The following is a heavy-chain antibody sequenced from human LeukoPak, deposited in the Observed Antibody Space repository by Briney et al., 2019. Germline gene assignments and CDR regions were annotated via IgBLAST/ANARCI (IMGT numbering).Heavy chain of an antibody. CDR2: IRSSSSSI. Sequence: PGGSLRLSFAASGFTFSSYSMSSVRQAPGKGLEWVSSIRSSSSSIYYAASVKGRFPISRANAKNSLYLQMNSLRAEDTAVYYYARGVGWELLRRGIGYYCDYWGRGTLVTVSS. CDR3: ARGVGWELLRRGIGYYCDY. V-gene: IGHV3-21*01. CDR1: GFTFSSYS. D-gene: IGHD1-26*01. J-gene: IGHJ4*02.